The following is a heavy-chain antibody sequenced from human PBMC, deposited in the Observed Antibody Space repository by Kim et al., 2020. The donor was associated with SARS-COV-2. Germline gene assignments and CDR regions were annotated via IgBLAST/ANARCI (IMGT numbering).Heavy chain of an antibody. CDR2: IGSRDTTV. Sequence: GGSLRLSCAASGFTFINYEMNWVRQAPGKGLEWISYIGSRDTTVYYADSVKGRFTISRDDAKNSLYLQMDSLRAEDTALYYCARDRRDGGYPDPDYWGQGTLVTVSS. CDR1: GFTFINYE. J-gene: IGHJ4*02. V-gene: IGHV3-48*03. D-gene: IGHD5-12*01. CDR3: ARDRRDGGYPDPDY.